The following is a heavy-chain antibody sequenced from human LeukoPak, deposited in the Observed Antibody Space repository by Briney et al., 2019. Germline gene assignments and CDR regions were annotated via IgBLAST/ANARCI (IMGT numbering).Heavy chain of an antibody. J-gene: IGHJ4*02. CDR2: INHSGST. CDR1: GGSFSGYY. D-gene: IGHD2-2*01. CDR3: ARGRYCSSTSCYPYYFDY. Sequence: KPSETLSLTCAGYGGSFSGYYWSWIRQPPGKGLEWIGEINHSGSTNYNPSLKSRVTISVDTSKNQFSLKLGSVPAADTAVYYCARGRYCSSTSCYPYYFDYWGQGTLVTVSS. V-gene: IGHV4-34*01.